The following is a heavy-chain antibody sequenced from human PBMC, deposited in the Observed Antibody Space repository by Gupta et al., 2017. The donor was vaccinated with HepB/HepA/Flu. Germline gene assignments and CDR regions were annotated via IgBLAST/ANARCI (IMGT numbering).Heavy chain of an antibody. CDR2: INEDGSAK. CDR1: GFPSSTYW. D-gene: IGHD4-17*01. Sequence: EVQLVESGGGLVQPGGSLRLSCVVSGFPSSTYWMSWVRQAPGKGLEWVANINEDGSAKDYVDSVKGRFTVSRDNAKNSLYLQVNSLRVEDTAVYYCARGRTVKDYWGQGTPVTVSS. V-gene: IGHV3-7*01. J-gene: IGHJ4*02. CDR3: ARGRTVKDY.